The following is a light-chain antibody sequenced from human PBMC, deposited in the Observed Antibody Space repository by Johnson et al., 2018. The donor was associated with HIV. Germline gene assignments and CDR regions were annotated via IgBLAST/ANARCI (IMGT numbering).Light chain of an antibody. V-gene: IGLV1-51*02. CDR3: GTWDKSLNTGAV. CDR2: ENN. Sequence: HSVLTQPPSVSAASGQRVDISCSGSSSNIGNNYVSWYQQVPGTAPKLLIYENNKRPSGIPDRFSGSKSGTSATLGIAGLQTGDEADYYCGTWDKSLNTGAVFGTGTKVTVL. CDR1: SSNIGNNY. J-gene: IGLJ1*01.